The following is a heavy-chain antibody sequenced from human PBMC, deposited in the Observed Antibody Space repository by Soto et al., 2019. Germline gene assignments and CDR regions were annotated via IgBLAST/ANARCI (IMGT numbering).Heavy chain of an antibody. D-gene: IGHD6-13*01. Sequence: QTLSLTCGISGDSVSGNNAAWDWIRQSPSRGLEWLGRTYYRSKWYNEYAVSVKSRITINPDTSKNHFSLHLNSVTPEDTALNYCAREVTGSWDTWGRGTLVTVSS. CDR2: TYYRSKWYN. CDR1: GDSVSGNNAA. CDR3: AREVTGSWDT. J-gene: IGHJ4*02. V-gene: IGHV6-1*01.